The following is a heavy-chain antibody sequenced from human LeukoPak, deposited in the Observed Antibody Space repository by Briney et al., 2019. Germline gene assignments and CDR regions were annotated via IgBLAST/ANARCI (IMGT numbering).Heavy chain of an antibody. CDR3: ARDVTMVRGAIFDY. Sequence: ASVKVSCKASEYTFTGYYMHWVRQAPGQGLEWMGWINPNSGGTNYAQKFQGRVTMTRDTSISTAYMELSRLRSDDTAVYYCARDVTMVRGAIFDYWGQGTLVTVSS. J-gene: IGHJ4*02. D-gene: IGHD3-10*01. V-gene: IGHV1-2*02. CDR1: EYTFTGYY. CDR2: INPNSGGT.